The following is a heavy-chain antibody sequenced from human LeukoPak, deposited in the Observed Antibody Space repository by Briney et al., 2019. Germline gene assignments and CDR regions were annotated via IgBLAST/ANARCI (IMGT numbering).Heavy chain of an antibody. J-gene: IGHJ5*02. Sequence: GGSLRLSCAASGFTFSDYYTSWIRHDQGEGLGWVSYISSSGSTVYYADSVKGRFTISRDNAKNSLYLQMNSLRGEDTAVYYCARVSYSSSSGDCFDPWGQGTLVTVSS. D-gene: IGHD6-6*01. CDR1: GFTFSDYY. V-gene: IGHV3-11*04. CDR2: ISSSGSTV. CDR3: ARVSYSSSSGDCFDP.